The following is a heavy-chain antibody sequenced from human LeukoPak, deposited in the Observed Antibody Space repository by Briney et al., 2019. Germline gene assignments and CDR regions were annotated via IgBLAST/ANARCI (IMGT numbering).Heavy chain of an antibody. D-gene: IGHD3-10*02. J-gene: IGHJ6*04. CDR3: AELGITMIGGV. CDR2: ISSSGSTI. Sequence: GGSLRLSCAASGFTFSSYAMNWVRQAPGKGLEWVSYISSSGSTIYYADSVKGRFTISRDNAKNSLYLQMNGLRAEDTAVYYCAELGITMIGGVWGKGATVTISS. V-gene: IGHV3-48*03. CDR1: GFTFSSYA.